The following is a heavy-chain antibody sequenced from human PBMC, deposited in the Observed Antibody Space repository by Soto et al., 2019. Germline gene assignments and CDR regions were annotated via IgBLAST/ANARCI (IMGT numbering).Heavy chain of an antibody. Sequence: EVHLVESGGGLVKPGGPLRLSCSVSGFTFGNAWMSWVRQGPGKGLEWVGRIKTKTDGGTADYAAPVKGRFTISRDDSKRSLLMKMNSLKIEDTAVYYCARDIAPITVAGVLKMGLPDSWGQGTLVTV. V-gene: IGHV3-15*01. CDR3: ARDIAPITVAGVLKMGLPDS. J-gene: IGHJ4*02. CDR1: GFTFGNAW. CDR2: IKTKTDGGTA. D-gene: IGHD3-3*01.